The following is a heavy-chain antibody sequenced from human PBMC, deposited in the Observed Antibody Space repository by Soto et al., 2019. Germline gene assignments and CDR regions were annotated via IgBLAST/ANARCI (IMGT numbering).Heavy chain of an antibody. D-gene: IGHD3-3*01. CDR1: AFTFSNYA. CDR2: ISYDGSKN. Sequence: GGSLRLSCAASAFTFSNYAMHWVRQAPGKGLEWVAVISYDGSKNYYADSVEGRFTISRDNSKNTLYLQMNSLRAEDTAVYYCARSGVGVVIFFDFWGQGLLVTVSS. CDR3: ARSGVGVVIFFDF. J-gene: IGHJ4*02. V-gene: IGHV3-30*03.